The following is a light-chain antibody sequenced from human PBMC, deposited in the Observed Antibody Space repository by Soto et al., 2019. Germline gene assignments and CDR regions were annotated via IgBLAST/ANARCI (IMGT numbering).Light chain of an antibody. CDR1: QSVSSY. Sequence: EIVLTQSPGTLSLSPGEGATLSCRASQSVSSYLAWYQQKPGQAPRLLIYAASNRATGIPARFSGSGSGTDFTLTISSLEPEDFAVYYCQQHSHWPPWTFGQGTKVDIK. CDR3: QQHSHWPPWT. CDR2: AAS. V-gene: IGKV3-11*01. J-gene: IGKJ1*01.